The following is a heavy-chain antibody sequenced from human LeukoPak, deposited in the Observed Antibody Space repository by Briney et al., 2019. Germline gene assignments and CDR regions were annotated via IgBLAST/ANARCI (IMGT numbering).Heavy chain of an antibody. J-gene: IGHJ6*03. CDR1: GYTFTGYY. CDR2: INPNSGGT. CDR3: ARVGYDFWSGYYYMDV. Sequence: ASEKVSCKASGYTFTGYYMHWVRQAPGQGLEWMGWINPNSGGTNYAQKFQGRVTMTRDTSISTAYMELSRLRSDDTAVYYCARVGYDFWSGYYYMDVWGKGTTVTVSS. D-gene: IGHD3-3*01. V-gene: IGHV1-2*02.